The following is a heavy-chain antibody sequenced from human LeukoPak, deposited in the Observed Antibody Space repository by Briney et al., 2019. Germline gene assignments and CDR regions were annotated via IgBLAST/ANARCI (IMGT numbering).Heavy chain of an antibody. CDR1: GVSISSSGYC. CDR2: IDSSGNT. V-gene: IGHV4-39*07. Sequence: PSETLSLTCTVSGVSISSSGYCWGWIRQPPGKGLEYFASIDSSGNTYYNPSLQSRVTISADTSKNQFSLMLSSVTAADTAVYYCTRDRGQWLVDYWGQGTLVTVSS. J-gene: IGHJ4*02. CDR3: TRDRGQWLVDY. D-gene: IGHD6-19*01.